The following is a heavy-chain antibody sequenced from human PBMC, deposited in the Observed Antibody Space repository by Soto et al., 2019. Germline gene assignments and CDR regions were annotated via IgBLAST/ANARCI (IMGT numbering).Heavy chain of an antibody. CDR1: GFTFSSSA. J-gene: IGHJ4*02. D-gene: IGHD3-3*01. V-gene: IGHV3-30-3*01. CDR3: ARDKRDLRFLEWSDYFDY. CDR2: ISYDGSNK. Sequence: QVQLVESGGGVVQPGRSLRLSCAASGFTFSSSAMHWVRQAPGKGLEWVAVISYDGSNKYYADSVKGRFTISRDNSKNTLYLQMNSLRAEDTAVYYCARDKRDLRFLEWSDYFDYWGQGTLVTVSS.